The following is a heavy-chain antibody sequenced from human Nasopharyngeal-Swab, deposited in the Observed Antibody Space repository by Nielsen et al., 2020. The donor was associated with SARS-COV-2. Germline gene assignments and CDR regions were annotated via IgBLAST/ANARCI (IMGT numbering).Heavy chain of an antibody. J-gene: IGHJ6*03. CDR2: IYYTGTT. V-gene: IGHV4-30-4*01. CDR3: ARVEVRESRPYYYYYYMDV. D-gene: IGHD2/OR15-2a*01. Sequence: SETLSLTCTVSGGSISSGDYYWSWIRQPPGKGLEWIGYIYYTGTTYYNPSLKSRLTISVDTSKNQFSLKVSSVTAADTAVYYCARVEVRESRPYYYYYYMDVWGKGTTVTVFS. CDR1: GGSISSGDYY.